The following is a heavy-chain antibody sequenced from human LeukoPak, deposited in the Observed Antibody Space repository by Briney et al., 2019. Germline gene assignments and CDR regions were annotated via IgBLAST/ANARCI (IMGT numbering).Heavy chain of an antibody. D-gene: IGHD2-21*02. Sequence: SETLSLTCTVSGGSINTNYYIWGWIRQPSGKGLEWIGSVAYNGNTFHNPSLKSRLIISADTSKNQISLRLDSVTAADTAVYYCARHADCVGDCYRDWGHGTLVTVSS. CDR2: VAYNGNT. J-gene: IGHJ4*01. CDR1: GGSINTNYYI. V-gene: IGHV4-39*01. CDR3: ARHADCVGDCYRD.